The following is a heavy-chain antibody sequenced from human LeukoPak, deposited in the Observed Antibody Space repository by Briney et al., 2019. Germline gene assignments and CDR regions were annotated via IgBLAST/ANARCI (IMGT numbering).Heavy chain of an antibody. V-gene: IGHV3-33*01. D-gene: IGHD6-19*01. CDR2: IWYDGSDK. CDR3: ARVLGDSGWYLGWFDP. CDR1: GFTFSSYG. J-gene: IGHJ5*02. Sequence: GGSLRLSCAASGFTFSSYGMHWVRQAPGKGLEWVAVIWYDGSDKYYADSVKGRFTISRDNSKNTLYLQMNSLRVEDTAVYYYARVLGDSGWYLGWFDPWGQGTLVTVSS.